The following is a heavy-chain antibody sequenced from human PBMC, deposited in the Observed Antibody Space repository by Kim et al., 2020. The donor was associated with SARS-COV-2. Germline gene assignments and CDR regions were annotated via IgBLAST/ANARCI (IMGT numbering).Heavy chain of an antibody. CDR3: AKVRWELRYFQH. J-gene: IGHJ1*01. V-gene: IGHV3-23*01. D-gene: IGHD1-26*01. Sequence: YYADHGKGRLTSSRDNSKNTLYLQMNSLRAEDTAVYYCAKVRWELRYFQHWGQGTLVTVSS.